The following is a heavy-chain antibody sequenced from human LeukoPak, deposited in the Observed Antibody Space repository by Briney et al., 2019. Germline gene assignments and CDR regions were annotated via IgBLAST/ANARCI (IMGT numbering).Heavy chain of an antibody. D-gene: IGHD3-16*01. CDR2: ISGSGGSP. Sequence: GASLRLSCAASGFTFSSYAMSWVRQAPGKGLEWVSAISGSGGSPYYADSVKGRFTISRDNSKNSLYLQMNSLRDEDTAVYYCANTLGDRDPGYVLWGRRTVVRVS. J-gene: IGHJ4*02. V-gene: IGHV3-23*01. CDR3: ANTLGDRDPGYVL. CDR1: GFTFSSYA.